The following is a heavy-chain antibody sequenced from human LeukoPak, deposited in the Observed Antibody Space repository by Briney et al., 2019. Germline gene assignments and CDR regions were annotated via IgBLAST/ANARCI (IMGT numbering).Heavy chain of an antibody. D-gene: IGHD3-10*01. Sequence: GGSLRLSCAASGITFSNFGMHWVRQAPGKGLEWVAVISDNGGTQYYADSVKGRFTVSRDNSKNTLYLQMNSLRVEDTAVYYCARDQNALGGAFDIWGQGTMVTVSS. CDR3: ARDQNALGGAFDI. J-gene: IGHJ3*02. CDR1: GITFSNFG. V-gene: IGHV3-33*08. CDR2: ISDNGGTQ.